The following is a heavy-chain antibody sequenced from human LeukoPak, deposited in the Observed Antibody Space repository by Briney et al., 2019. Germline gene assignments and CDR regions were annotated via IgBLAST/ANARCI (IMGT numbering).Heavy chain of an antibody. CDR2: IYTSGST. Sequence: SETLSLTCTVSGGSISSGSYYWSWIRQPAGKGLEWIGRIYTSGSTNYNPSLKSRVTISVDTSKNQFSLKLSSVTAADTAVYYCARDQGRCIAARSVDYYYMDVWGKGTTVTVSS. J-gene: IGHJ6*03. CDR1: GGSISSGSYY. V-gene: IGHV4-61*02. CDR3: ARDQGRCIAARSVDYYYMDV. D-gene: IGHD6-6*01.